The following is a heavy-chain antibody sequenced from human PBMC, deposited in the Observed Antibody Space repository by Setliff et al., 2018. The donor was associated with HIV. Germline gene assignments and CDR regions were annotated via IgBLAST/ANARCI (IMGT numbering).Heavy chain of an antibody. CDR1: GGSLSNYY. Sequence: SETLSLTCNVSGGSLSNYYWSWIRQPPGKGLEWIGYIYNNGNTHYNPSLKSRVTISVDTSKNHVSLRLNSVTAADTAVYYCARQGSWLDSWGQGTLVTVS. D-gene: IGHD2-15*01. J-gene: IGHJ5*01. CDR3: ARQGSWLDS. V-gene: IGHV4-59*08. CDR2: IYNNGNT.